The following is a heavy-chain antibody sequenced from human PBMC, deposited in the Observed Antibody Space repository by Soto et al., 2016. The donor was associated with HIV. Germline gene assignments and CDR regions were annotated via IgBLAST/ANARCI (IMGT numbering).Heavy chain of an antibody. CDR1: GFTFSSYA. V-gene: IGHV3-23*01. J-gene: IGHJ4*02. CDR3: ARNEGRVAGFGY. D-gene: IGHD6-19*01. Sequence: EVQLLESGGGLVQPGGSLRLSCAASGFTFSSYAMSWVRQAPGKGLEWVSAISGSGGSTYYADSVKGRFTISRDNSKNALYLQMNSLRAEDTAVYYCARNEGRVAGFGYWGQGTLVTVSS. CDR2: ISGSGGST.